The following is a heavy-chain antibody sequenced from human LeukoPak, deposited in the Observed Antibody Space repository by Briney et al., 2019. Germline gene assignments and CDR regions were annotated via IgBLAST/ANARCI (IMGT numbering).Heavy chain of an antibody. D-gene: IGHD6-13*01. CDR3: AKPLSPAAGMGVGYFQH. Sequence: GGSLRLSCAASGFTFDDYAMHWVRQAPGKGLEWVSGISWNSGSIGYADSVRGRFTISRDNAKNSLYLQMNSLRAEDTALYYCAKPLSPAAGMGVGYFQHWGQGTLVTVSS. CDR1: GFTFDDYA. V-gene: IGHV3-9*01. J-gene: IGHJ1*01. CDR2: ISWNSGSI.